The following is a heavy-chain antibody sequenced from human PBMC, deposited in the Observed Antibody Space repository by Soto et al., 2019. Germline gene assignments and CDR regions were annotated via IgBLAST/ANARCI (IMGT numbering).Heavy chain of an antibody. CDR2: IYYSGST. CDR3: ARQYYDILTGYSGFDY. D-gene: IGHD3-9*01. J-gene: IGHJ4*02. Sequence: QLQLQESGPGLVKPSETLSLTCTVSGGSISSSSYYWGWIRQPPGKGLEWIGSIYYSGSTYYNPSLKSRVTTSVDTSKNQFSLKLSSVTAADTAVYYCARQYYDILTGYSGFDYWGQGTLVTVSS. V-gene: IGHV4-39*01. CDR1: GGSISSSSYY.